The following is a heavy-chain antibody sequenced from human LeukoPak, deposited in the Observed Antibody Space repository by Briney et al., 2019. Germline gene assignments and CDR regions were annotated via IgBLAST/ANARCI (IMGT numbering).Heavy chain of an antibody. J-gene: IGHJ6*03. Sequence: ASVKVSCKASGGTFSSYAISWVRQAPGKGLEWMGGFDPEDGETIYAQKFQGRVTMTEDTSTDTAYMELSSLRSEDTAVYYCATGAMVRGVNYYYYYMDVWGKGTTVTVSS. CDR1: GGTFSSYA. CDR2: FDPEDGET. CDR3: ATGAMVRGVNYYYYYMDV. V-gene: IGHV1-24*01. D-gene: IGHD3-10*01.